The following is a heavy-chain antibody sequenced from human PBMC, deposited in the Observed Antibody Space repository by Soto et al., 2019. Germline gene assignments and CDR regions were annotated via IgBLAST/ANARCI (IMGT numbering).Heavy chain of an antibody. CDR3: ARSPSDGGMDV. V-gene: IGHV1-46*01. D-gene: IGHD1-26*01. CDR2: FNPGGGGT. J-gene: IGHJ6*02. CDR1: GYTFTSYY. Sequence: QVQLVQSGAEVKKPGASVRVSCKASGYTFTSYYVHWLRQAPGQGLEWMGIFNPGGGGTSNAQKFQGSVTVTRDTSTNTVYMDLSSLRSEDTAVYYCARSPSDGGMDVWGQGTTVTVSS.